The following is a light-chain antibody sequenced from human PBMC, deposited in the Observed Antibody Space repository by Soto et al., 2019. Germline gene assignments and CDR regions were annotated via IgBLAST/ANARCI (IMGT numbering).Light chain of an antibody. V-gene: IGKV3-15*01. CDR3: QQYNKLPYT. CDR2: GAS. Sequence: EIVMTQSPATLSVSPGERATLSCRASQSVATNLAWYQQKPGQPPRLLIYGASTRATGIPAGFSGDGSGTEFTLTISSLQSEDFAVYFCQQYNKLPYTFGQGTKLEIK. J-gene: IGKJ2*01. CDR1: QSVATN.